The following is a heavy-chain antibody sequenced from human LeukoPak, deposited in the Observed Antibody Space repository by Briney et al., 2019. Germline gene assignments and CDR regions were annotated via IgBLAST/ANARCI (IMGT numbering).Heavy chain of an antibody. CDR2: IKSDDSST. Sequence: GGSLRLSCAASGFTFSSYWMHWVRQAPGKGLVWVSRIKSDDSSTSYADSVKGRFTISRDNAKNTLYLQMNSLRAEDTAVYYCARDQGSNTLDYWGQGTLVTVSS. V-gene: IGHV3-74*01. J-gene: IGHJ4*02. CDR3: ARDQGSNTLDY. D-gene: IGHD2-2*02. CDR1: GFTFSSYW.